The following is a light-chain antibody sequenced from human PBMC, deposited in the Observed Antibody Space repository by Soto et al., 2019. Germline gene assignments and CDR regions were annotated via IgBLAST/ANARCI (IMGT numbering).Light chain of an antibody. J-gene: IGKJ1*01. CDR3: QQYGSSPKT. Sequence: EVVITQSPATLSDSPGERAALSCRASQTISSTYLAWYQQKPGQAPRLLIYAASTRATGIPDRFSGSGSGTDFTLTISRLEPEDFAVYYCQQYGSSPKTFGQGTKVDIK. CDR1: QTISSTY. CDR2: AAS. V-gene: IGKV3-20*01.